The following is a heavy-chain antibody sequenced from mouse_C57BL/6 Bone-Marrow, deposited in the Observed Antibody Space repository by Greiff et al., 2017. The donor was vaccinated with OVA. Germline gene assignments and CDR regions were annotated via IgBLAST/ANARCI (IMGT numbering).Heavy chain of an antibody. CDR1: GYAFSSYG. V-gene: IGHV1-80*01. Sequence: VQLQQSGAELVKPGASVKISCKASGYAFSSYGMNWVQQRPGKGLEWIGQICTGGGDTNYNGNVKGRATLTADKASSTAYLQRSSLTSEDSAIYFCARDTTVVAKKCDVWGTGTTVTVSS. D-gene: IGHD1-1*01. J-gene: IGHJ1*03. CDR3: ARDTTVVAKKCDV. CDR2: ICTGGGDT.